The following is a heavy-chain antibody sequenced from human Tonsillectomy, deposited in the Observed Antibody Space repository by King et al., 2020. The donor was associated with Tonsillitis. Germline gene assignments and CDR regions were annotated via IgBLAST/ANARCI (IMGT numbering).Heavy chain of an antibody. J-gene: IGHJ5*02. V-gene: IGHV4-34*01. CDR3: AVVLEYSTYNWFDP. Sequence: VQLQQWGAGLLKPSETLSLTCAVYGGSFSVYYWSWIRQPPGKGLEWIGEINHSGSTNYNPSLKSRVTISVDTSKNQFSLKLSSVTAADTAVYYCAVVLEYSTYNWFDPWGQGTLVTVSS. CDR1: GGSFSVYY. CDR2: INHSGST. D-gene: IGHD6-6*01.